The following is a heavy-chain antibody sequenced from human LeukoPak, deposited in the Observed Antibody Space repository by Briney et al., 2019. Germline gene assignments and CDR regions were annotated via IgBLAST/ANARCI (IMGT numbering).Heavy chain of an antibody. D-gene: IGHD2-2*01. Sequence: SETLSLTCTVSGYSISSDYYWCWVRQPPGKVLGWVGSIYHSGSTYYNPSLKSRVTMSVDTSKNQFSLKLSSVTAADTAVYYCASSSGYCSSTSCYGGRFNPSHYYYMDVWGKGTTVTISS. J-gene: IGHJ6*03. CDR2: IYHSGST. V-gene: IGHV4-38-2*02. CDR3: ASSSGYCSSTSCYGGRFNPSHYYYMDV. CDR1: GYSISSDYY.